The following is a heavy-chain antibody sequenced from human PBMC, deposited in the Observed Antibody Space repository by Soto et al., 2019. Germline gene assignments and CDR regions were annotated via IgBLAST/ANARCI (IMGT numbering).Heavy chain of an antibody. Sequence: ASVKVSCKASGYTFTGYYMHWVRQAPGQGLEWMGWINPNSGGTNYAQKFQGWVTMTRDTSISTAYMELSRLRSDDTAVYYCARAEMYNWNSGGMDVWGQGTTVTVSS. CDR2: INPNSGGT. D-gene: IGHD1-1*01. CDR1: GYTFTGYY. J-gene: IGHJ6*02. V-gene: IGHV1-2*04. CDR3: ARAEMYNWNSGGMDV.